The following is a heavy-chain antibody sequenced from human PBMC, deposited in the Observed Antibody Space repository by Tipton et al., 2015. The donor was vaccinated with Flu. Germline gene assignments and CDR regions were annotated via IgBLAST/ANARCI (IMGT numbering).Heavy chain of an antibody. D-gene: IGHD5-24*01. CDR2: IHQSGTT. CDR3: ARDPGYNYAHFDY. CDR1: GYSISDGYY. J-gene: IGHJ4*02. Sequence: LVQPSETLSLTCGVSGYSISDGYYWGWIRQPPGKGLEWIGNIHQSGTTYYNPSLKSRVTISVDTSRNQFSLKLTSVTAADTAFYYCARDPGYNYAHFDYWGRGALVTVSS. V-gene: IGHV4-38-2*02.